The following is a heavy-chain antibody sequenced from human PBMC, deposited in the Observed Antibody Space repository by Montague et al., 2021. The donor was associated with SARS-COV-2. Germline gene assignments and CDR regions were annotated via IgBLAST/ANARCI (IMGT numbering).Heavy chain of an antibody. D-gene: IGHD3-9*01. V-gene: IGHV4-39*01. J-gene: IGHJ6*02. CDR3: ARQPVLRYFDWLSAAYGMDV. Sequence: SETLSLTCTVSSGSISSSSYYWGWIRQPPGKGLEWIGSIYYSGSTYYXXXLKSRVTISVDTSRNQFSLKLSSVTAADTAVYYCARQPVLRYFDWLSAAYGMDVWGQGTTVTVSS. CDR2: IYYSGST. CDR1: SGSISSSSYY.